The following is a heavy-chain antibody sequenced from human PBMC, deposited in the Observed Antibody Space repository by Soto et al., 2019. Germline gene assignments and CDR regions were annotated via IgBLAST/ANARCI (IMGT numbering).Heavy chain of an antibody. CDR3: ARDAHRDNWNDGYYYYGMDV. CDR2: IIPISGTA. CDR1: GGTFSSYA. J-gene: IGHJ6*02. D-gene: IGHD1-20*01. Sequence: QVQLVQSGAEVKKPGSSVKVSCKASGGTFSSYAISWVRQAPGQGLERMGGIIPISGTANYAQKFQGRVTIAADESTSTAYRELSSLRSEDTAVYYCARDAHRDNWNDGYYYYGMDVWGQGTTVTVSS. V-gene: IGHV1-69*12.